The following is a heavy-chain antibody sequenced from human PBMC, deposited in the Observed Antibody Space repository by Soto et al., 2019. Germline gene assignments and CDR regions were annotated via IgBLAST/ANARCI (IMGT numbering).Heavy chain of an antibody. J-gene: IGHJ3*02. CDR1: GYTLTELS. CDR3: ATAVAGTFAFDI. CDR2: FDPEDGET. V-gene: IGHV1-24*01. Sequence: ASVKVSCKVSGYTLTELSMHWVRQAPGKGLEWMGGFDPEDGETIYAQKFQGRVTMTEDTSTDTAYMELSSLRSEDTAVYYCATAVAGTFAFDIWGQGPMVTVSS. D-gene: IGHD6-19*01.